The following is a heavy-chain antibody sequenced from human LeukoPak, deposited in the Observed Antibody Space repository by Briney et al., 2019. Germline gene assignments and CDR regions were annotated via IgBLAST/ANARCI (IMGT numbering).Heavy chain of an antibody. Sequence: PSETLSLTCTVSGGSISSGGYYWSWIRQHPGKGLEWIGYIYYSGSTYYNPSLKSRVTISVDTSKNQFSLKLSSVTAADTAVYYCARDQQLVNERRFDYWGQGTLVTVSS. CDR3: ARDQQLVNERRFDY. CDR1: GGSISSGGYY. J-gene: IGHJ4*02. CDR2: IYYSGST. D-gene: IGHD6-13*01. V-gene: IGHV4-31*03.